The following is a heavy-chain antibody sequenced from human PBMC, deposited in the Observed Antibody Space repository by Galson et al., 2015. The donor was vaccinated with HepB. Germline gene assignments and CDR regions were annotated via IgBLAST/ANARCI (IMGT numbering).Heavy chain of an antibody. D-gene: IGHD3-3*01. J-gene: IGHJ6*02. CDR2: ISSSSSTI. CDR3: ARVPITSNYDFWSGYYTGMYYYYGIDV. CDR1: GFTFSSYS. Sequence: LRLSCAASGFTFSSYSMNWVRQAPGKGLEWVSYISSSSSTIYYADSVKGRFTISRDNAKNSLYLQMNSLRDEDTAVYYCARVPITSNYDFWSGYYTGMYYYYGIDVWGQGTTVTVSS. V-gene: IGHV3-48*02.